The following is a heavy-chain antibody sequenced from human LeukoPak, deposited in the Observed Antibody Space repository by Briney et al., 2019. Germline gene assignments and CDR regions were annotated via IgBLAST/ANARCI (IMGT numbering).Heavy chain of an antibody. CDR2: IIPIFGTA. D-gene: IGHD2-2*01. J-gene: IGHJ4*02. Sequence: VASVKVSCKASGGTFGSYAISWVRQAPGQGLEWMGGIIPIFGTANYAQKFQGRVTITADESTGTAYMELSSLRSEDTAVYYCARYCSSTSCPISDWGQGTLVTVSS. CDR3: ARYCSSTSCPISD. CDR1: GGTFGSYA. V-gene: IGHV1-69*13.